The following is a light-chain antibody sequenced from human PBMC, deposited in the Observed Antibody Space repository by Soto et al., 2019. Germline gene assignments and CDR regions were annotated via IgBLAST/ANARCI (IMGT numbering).Light chain of an antibody. J-gene: IGKJ5*01. Sequence: DIQMTQSPSTLPSFVGDRVTITCRASQSISSWLAWYQQKPGKAPKLLIYDASSLESGVPSRFSGSGSGTEFTLTISSLQPDDFATYYCQQSYSTPITFGQGTRLEIK. CDR2: DAS. CDR1: QSISSW. CDR3: QQSYSTPIT. V-gene: IGKV1-5*01.